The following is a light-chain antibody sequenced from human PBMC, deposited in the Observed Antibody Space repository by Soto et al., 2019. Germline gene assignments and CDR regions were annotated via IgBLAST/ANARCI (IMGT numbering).Light chain of an antibody. Sequence: DIQMTQSPSTLSGSVGDRVTITCRASQGISSYLAWYQQKPGKAPKLLIYAASTLQSGGPSRFSGSGSGTDYTLTISSLQPEDFSTHYCQQLNSYPRSTFGGGTKVDIK. J-gene: IGKJ4*01. CDR2: AAS. CDR3: QQLNSYPRST. V-gene: IGKV1-9*01. CDR1: QGISSY.